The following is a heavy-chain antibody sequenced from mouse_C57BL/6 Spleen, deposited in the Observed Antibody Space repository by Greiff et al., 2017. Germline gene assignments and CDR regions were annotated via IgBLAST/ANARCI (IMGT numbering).Heavy chain of an antibody. J-gene: IGHJ4*01. Sequence: VQLKESGAELVKPGASVKLSCTASGFNIKDYYMHWVKQRTEQGLEWIGRIDPEDGETKYAPQFQGKATITADTSSNTAYLQLSSLTSEDTAVYYCARFVYGSSYVSYAMDYWGQGTSVTVSS. CDR3: ARFVYGSSYVSYAMDY. V-gene: IGHV14-2*01. CDR1: GFNIKDYY. CDR2: IDPEDGET. D-gene: IGHD1-1*01.